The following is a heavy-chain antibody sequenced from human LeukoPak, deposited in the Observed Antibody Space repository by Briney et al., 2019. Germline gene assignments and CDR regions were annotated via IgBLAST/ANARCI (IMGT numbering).Heavy chain of an antibody. CDR1: GFTFDDYA. CDR2: ISWNSGSI. D-gene: IGHD5-24*01. J-gene: IGHJ4*02. V-gene: IGHV3-9*01. Sequence: PGGSLRLSCAASGFTFDDYAMHWVRQAPGKGLEWVSGISWNSGSIGYADSVKGRFTISRDNAKNSLYLQMNSLRAEDTAVYYCARGGYKVDYWGQGTQVTVSS. CDR3: ARGGYKVDY.